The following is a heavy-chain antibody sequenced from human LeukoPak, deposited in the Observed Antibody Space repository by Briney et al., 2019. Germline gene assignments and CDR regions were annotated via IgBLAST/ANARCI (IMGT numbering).Heavy chain of an antibody. D-gene: IGHD6-19*01. CDR1: GGSISSYY. Sequence: SETLSLTCTVSGGSISSYYWSWIRQPPGKGLEWIGYIYYSGGTNYNPSLKSRVTISVDTSKNQFSLKLSSVTAADTAVYYCARAEISSGSYYFDYWGQGTLVTVSS. CDR2: IYYSGGT. J-gene: IGHJ4*02. CDR3: ARAEISSGSYYFDY. V-gene: IGHV4-59*01.